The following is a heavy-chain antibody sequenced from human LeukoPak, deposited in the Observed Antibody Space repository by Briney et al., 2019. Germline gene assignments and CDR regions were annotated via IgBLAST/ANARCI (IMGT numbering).Heavy chain of an antibody. CDR1: GYTFTGYY. V-gene: IGHV1-2*06. J-gene: IGHJ3*02. Sequence: ASVKVSCKASGYTFTGYYMHWVRQAPGQGLEWMGRINPNSGGTNYAQRFQGRVTMTRDTSISTAYMELSRLRSDDTAVYYCARVFTLLKVPRGAFAIWAEGTMVTVSS. D-gene: IGHD2-15*01. CDR3: ARVFTLLKVPRGAFAI. CDR2: INPNSGGT.